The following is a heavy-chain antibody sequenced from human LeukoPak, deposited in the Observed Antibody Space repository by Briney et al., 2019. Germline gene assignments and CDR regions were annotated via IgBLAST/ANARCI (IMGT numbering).Heavy chain of an antibody. J-gene: IGHJ6*02. CDR3: ARDPFSYSSSWGAWYGMDV. CDR2: ISAYNGNT. Sequence: ASVKVSCKASGYTFTSFGISWVRPAPGQGLEWMGWISAYNGNTNYAQKLQGRVTMTTDTSTSTAYMELRSLRSDDTAVYYCARDPFSYSSSWGAWYGMDVWGQGTTVTVSS. CDR1: GYTFTSFG. V-gene: IGHV1-18*01. D-gene: IGHD6-13*01.